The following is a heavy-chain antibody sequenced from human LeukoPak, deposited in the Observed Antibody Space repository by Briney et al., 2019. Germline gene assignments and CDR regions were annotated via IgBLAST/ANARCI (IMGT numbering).Heavy chain of an antibody. J-gene: IGHJ4*02. Sequence: SETLSLTCTVSGGSITSGGHYWSWIRQHPGKGLEWIGYIYYSGNAYYNPSLKSRVTISVDTSKNQFSLKVSSVTAADTAVYYCARSAESGYADFDYRGQGTLVTVSS. CDR3: ARSAESGYADFDY. CDR1: GGSITSGGHY. CDR2: IYYSGNA. V-gene: IGHV4-31*03. D-gene: IGHD5-12*01.